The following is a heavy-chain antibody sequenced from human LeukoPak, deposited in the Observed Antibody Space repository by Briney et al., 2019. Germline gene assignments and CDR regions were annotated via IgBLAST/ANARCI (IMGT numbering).Heavy chain of an antibody. CDR1: GYSISSGYY. Sequence: SETLSLTCTVSGYSISSGYYWGWIRQPPGKGLEWIGSIYHSGSTNYNPSLKSRVTISVDTSKNQFSLKLSSVTAADTAVYYCARGGPLHYGHYYYYMDVWGKGTTVTVSS. V-gene: IGHV4-38-2*02. CDR2: IYHSGST. D-gene: IGHD4-17*01. CDR3: ARGGPLHYGHYYYYMDV. J-gene: IGHJ6*03.